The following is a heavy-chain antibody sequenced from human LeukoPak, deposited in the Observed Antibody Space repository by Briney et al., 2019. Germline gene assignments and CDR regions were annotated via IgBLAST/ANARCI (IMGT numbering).Heavy chain of an antibody. CDR1: GGTFSSYA. Sequence: SVKVSCKASGGTFSSYAISWVRQVPGQGLEWMGRIIPILGIANYAQKFQGRVTITADESTSTAYMELSSLRSEDTAVYYCARENYDSSGYYYVEHYFDCWGQGTLVTVSS. D-gene: IGHD3-22*01. V-gene: IGHV1-69*04. J-gene: IGHJ4*02. CDR3: ARENYDSSGYYYVEHYFDC. CDR2: IIPILGIA.